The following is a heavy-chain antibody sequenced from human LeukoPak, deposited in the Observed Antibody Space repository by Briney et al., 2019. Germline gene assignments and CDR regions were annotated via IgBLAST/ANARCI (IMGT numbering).Heavy chain of an antibody. D-gene: IGHD2-21*02. J-gene: IGHJ4*02. CDR3: ARDRLNRAYCGNDCYSAAFDY. Sequence: GGSLRLSCAASGFTFTSYSMNWVRQAPGKGLEWLAIISRDGKRQFYTDPVKGRFTISRDDSRNTLYLQMNSLRPEDTAVYYCARDRLNRAYCGNDCYSAAFDYWGQGTLVTVSS. V-gene: IGHV3-30*03. CDR2: ISRDGKRQ. CDR1: GFTFTSYS.